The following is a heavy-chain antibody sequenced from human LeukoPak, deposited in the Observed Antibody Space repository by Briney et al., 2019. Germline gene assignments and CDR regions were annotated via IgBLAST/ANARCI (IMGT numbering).Heavy chain of an antibody. V-gene: IGHV3-74*01. D-gene: IGHD3-10*01. J-gene: IGHJ4*02. CDR2: INSDGSST. CDR3: AKTLLWFGELLQGDYFDY. CDR1: GFTFSSYS. Sequence: PGGSLRLSCAASGFTFSSYSMNWVRQAPGKGLVWVSRINSDGSSTSYADSVKGRFTISRDNAKNTLYLQMNSLRAEDTAVYYCAKTLLWFGELLQGDYFDYWGQGTLVTVSS.